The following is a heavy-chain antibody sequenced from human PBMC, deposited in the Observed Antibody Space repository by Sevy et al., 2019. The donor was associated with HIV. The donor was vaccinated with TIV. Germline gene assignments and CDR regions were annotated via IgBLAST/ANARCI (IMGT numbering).Heavy chain of an antibody. V-gene: IGHV3-74*01. Sequence: GGSLRLSCAASGFSFNSYWMHWVRQAPGKGLEWVSHISDDGISTTYADSVKGRFTISRDNAKNTLYLQMNSLRAEDTAFYYCHAAFQGSWGQGTLVTVSS. CDR1: GFSFNSYW. J-gene: IGHJ5*02. D-gene: IGHD6-25*01. CDR3: HAAFQGS. CDR2: ISDDGIST.